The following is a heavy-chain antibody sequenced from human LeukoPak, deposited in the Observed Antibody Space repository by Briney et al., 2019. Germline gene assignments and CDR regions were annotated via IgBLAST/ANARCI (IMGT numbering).Heavy chain of an antibody. CDR3: ARGATPDF. Sequence: GGSLRLSCAASGFTFTNYWMHWVRQAPGKGLVWVSRIKSDGSSTSYADSVKGRFTISRDKAKNTLYLQMNSLRAEDTAVYYCARGATPDFRGQGTLVTVSS. V-gene: IGHV3-74*01. J-gene: IGHJ4*02. CDR2: IKSDGSST. D-gene: IGHD1-26*01. CDR1: GFTFTNYW.